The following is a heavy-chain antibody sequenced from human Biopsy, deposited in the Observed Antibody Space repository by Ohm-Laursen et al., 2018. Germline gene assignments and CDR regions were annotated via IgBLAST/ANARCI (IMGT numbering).Heavy chain of an antibody. CDR2: IFYRGST. V-gene: IGHV4-39*01. D-gene: IGHD3-22*01. J-gene: IGHJ5*02. CDR1: GGSISNNNYY. Sequence: SDTLSHTCTVSGGSISNNNYYWGWIRQPPGKGLEWIGSIFYRGSTHYKPSLKSRVNISVDTSKNQFSLKLNSVTAADTAVYYCARGYDTSGYYYVSWGQGTLVTVSS. CDR3: ARGYDTSGYYYVS.